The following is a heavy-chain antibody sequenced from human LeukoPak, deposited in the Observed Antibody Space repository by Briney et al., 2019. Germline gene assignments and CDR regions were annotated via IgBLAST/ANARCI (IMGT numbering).Heavy chain of an antibody. CDR1: GYTFTSYG. Sequence: ASVKVSCKASGYTFTSYGISWVRQAPGQGLEWMGWISAYNGNTNYAQKLQGRVTMTTDTSTSTAYMELRSLRSDDTAVYYCARDLASWYYYGSGSYYIGDYWGQGTLVTVSS. J-gene: IGHJ4*02. CDR3: ARDLASWYYYGSGSYYIGDY. CDR2: ISAYNGNT. D-gene: IGHD3-10*01. V-gene: IGHV1-18*01.